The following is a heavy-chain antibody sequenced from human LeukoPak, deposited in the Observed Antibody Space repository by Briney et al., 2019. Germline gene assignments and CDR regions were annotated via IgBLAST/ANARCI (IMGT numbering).Heavy chain of an antibody. J-gene: IGHJ3*02. D-gene: IGHD3-10*01. V-gene: IGHV3-21*01. CDR3: ARIIAHAFDI. CDR1: GFTFSSYS. CDR2: ISSSSYI. Sequence: GGSLRLSCAASGFTFSSYSMNWVRQAPGKGLEWVSSISSSSYIYYSDSVKGRFTISRDNAKNSLYLQMNSLRAEDTAVYYCARIIAHAFDIWGQGTMVTVSS.